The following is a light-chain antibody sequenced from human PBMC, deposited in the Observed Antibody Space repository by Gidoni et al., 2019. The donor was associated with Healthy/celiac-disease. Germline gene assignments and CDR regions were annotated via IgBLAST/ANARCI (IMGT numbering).Light chain of an antibody. CDR2: DAS. V-gene: IGKV3-11*01. CDR3: QQRSNWPGYT. Sequence: EIVLTQSPATLSLSPGERATLSCRASQSVSSYLAWYQQKPGQAPRLLIYDASNSATGIPARFSGSGSGTDFTLTISSLEPEDFAVYYCQQRSNWPGYTFGQGTKLEIK. CDR1: QSVSSY. J-gene: IGKJ2*01.